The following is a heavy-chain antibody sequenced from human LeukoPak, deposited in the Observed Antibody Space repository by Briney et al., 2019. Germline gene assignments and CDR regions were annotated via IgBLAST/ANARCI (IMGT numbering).Heavy chain of an antibody. V-gene: IGHV4-39*07. J-gene: IGHJ4*02. CDR2: INHSGST. Sequence: SETLSLTCTVSGGSISSGDYYWSWIRQPPGKGLEWIGEINHSGSTNYNPSLKSRVTISVDTSKKQFSLKLSSVTAADTAVYYCARGLSAVVYWGQGTLVTVSS. D-gene: IGHD3-16*02. CDR3: ARGLSAVVY. CDR1: GGSISSGDYY.